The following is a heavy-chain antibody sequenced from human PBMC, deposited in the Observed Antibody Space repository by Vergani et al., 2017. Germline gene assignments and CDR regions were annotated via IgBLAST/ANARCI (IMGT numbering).Heavy chain of an antibody. D-gene: IGHD3-3*01. J-gene: IGHJ4*02. Sequence: EVQLVESGGGLVQPGRSLRLSCAASGFTFDDYAMHWVRQAPGKGLAWVSGISWNSGSIGYADSVKGRFTISRDNAKNSLYLQMNSLRAEDTAVYYCARNPYDFWSGPDYWGQGTLVTVSS. V-gene: IGHV3-9*01. CDR1: GFTFDDYA. CDR3: ARNPYDFWSGPDY. CDR2: ISWNSGSI.